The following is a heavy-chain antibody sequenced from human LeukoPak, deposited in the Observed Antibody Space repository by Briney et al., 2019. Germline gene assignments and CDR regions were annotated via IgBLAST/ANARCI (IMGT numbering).Heavy chain of an antibody. Sequence: GGSPRLSCAASGFTFSSYEMNWVRQAPGKGREWVSYIISIGGTIYNADSVKGRFTNSRDNAKNSIYLQMNSLRAEDTAVYYCARGMTGSYFGYFDYWGQGTLVTVSS. CDR3: ARGMTGSYFGYFDY. J-gene: IGHJ4*02. V-gene: IGHV3-48*03. CDR1: GFTFSSYE. CDR2: IISIGGTI. D-gene: IGHD1-26*01.